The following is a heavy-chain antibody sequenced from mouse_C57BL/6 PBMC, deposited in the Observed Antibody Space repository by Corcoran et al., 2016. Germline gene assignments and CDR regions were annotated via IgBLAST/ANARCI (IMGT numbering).Heavy chain of an antibody. D-gene: IGHD1-1*01. CDR1: GYSITSGYY. CDR2: ISYDGSN. J-gene: IGHJ3*01. Sequence: DVQLQESGPGLVKPSQSLSLTCSVTGYSITSGYYWNWIRQFPGNKLEWMGYISYDGSNNYNPSLKNRISITRDTSKNQFFLKLNSVTTEDTATYYCARESYYYGSPDWGQGTLVTVSA. V-gene: IGHV3-6*01. CDR3: ARESYYYGSPD.